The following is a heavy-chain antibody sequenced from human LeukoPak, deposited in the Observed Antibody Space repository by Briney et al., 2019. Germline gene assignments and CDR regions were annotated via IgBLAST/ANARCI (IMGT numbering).Heavy chain of an antibody. CDR3: ARGGTAAATHMSFDF. J-gene: IGHJ4*02. Sequence: KPGGSLRLSCEASGFTFSSYSMNWVRQAPGKGLEWVSSMSSSSTYIYYADSVKGRFTIPRDNAKKSLYLQMNSLRAEDTAVYYCARGGTAAATHMSFDFWGQGTLVTVSS. V-gene: IGHV3-21*01. D-gene: IGHD6-13*01. CDR2: MSSSSTYI. CDR1: GFTFSSYS.